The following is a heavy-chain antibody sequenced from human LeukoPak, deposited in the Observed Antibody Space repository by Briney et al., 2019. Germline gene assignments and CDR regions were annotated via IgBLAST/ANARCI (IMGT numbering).Heavy chain of an antibody. CDR1: GGSINSYY. J-gene: IGHJ5*02. CDR2: IYTSGST. D-gene: IGHD3-10*01. CDR3: ARHLHSDGSGSYLNWFDP. V-gene: IGHV4-4*09. Sequence: TASETLPLTCTVSGGSINSYYWSWIRQPPGKGLEWIGYIYTSGSTNYNPSLKSRVTISADTSKNQFSLKLSSVTAADTAVYYCARHLHSDGSGSYLNWFDPWGPGTLVTVSS.